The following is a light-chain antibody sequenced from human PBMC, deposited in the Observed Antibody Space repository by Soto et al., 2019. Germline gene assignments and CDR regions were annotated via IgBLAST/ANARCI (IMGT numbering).Light chain of an antibody. CDR3: SSYSTSSSLYV. J-gene: IGLJ1*01. V-gene: IGLV2-8*01. CDR1: SRDIGAYDF. CDR2: EVS. Sequence: QSVLTQPPSASGSPGQSVTISCTGTSRDIGAYDFVSWYQQYPGKVPRLMIYEVSQRPSGVPDRFSGSKSGSTASLTVSGLQAEDEADYYCSSYSTSSSLYVFGSGTKLTVL.